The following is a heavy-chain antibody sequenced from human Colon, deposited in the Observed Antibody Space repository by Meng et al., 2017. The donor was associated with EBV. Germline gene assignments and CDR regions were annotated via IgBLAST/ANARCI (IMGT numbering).Heavy chain of an antibody. Sequence: QRPLQESGPGLVKPSETLSLTCTVSGGSISSNGYYWDWVRQPPGKGLEWIGAIYHSGSTSYNPSLQSRVTMFVDTSKNQFSLMLTSVTATDTAVYHCARRRGGSGRDCWGQGTLVTVSS. CDR1: GGSISSNGYY. CDR2: IYHSGST. V-gene: IGHV4-39*01. CDR3: ARRRGGSGRDC. J-gene: IGHJ4*02. D-gene: IGHD3-10*01.